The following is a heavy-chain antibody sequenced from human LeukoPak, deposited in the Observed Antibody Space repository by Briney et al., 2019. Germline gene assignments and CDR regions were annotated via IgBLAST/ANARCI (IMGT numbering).Heavy chain of an antibody. CDR2: IIPIFGTA. D-gene: IGHD6-6*01. V-gene: IGHV1-69*13. Sequence: SVKVSCKDSGGTFISYAISWVRQAPGQGLEWMGGIIPIFGTANYAQKFQGRVTITADESTSTAYMELSSLRSEDTAVYYCARGLYSSSSYYGMDVWGQGTTVTVSS. CDR3: ARGLYSSSSYYGMDV. J-gene: IGHJ6*02. CDR1: GGTFISYA.